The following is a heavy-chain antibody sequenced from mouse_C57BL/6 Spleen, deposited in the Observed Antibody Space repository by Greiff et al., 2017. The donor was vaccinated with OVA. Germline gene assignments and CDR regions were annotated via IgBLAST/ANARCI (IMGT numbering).Heavy chain of an antibody. J-gene: IGHJ4*01. D-gene: IGHD3-1*01. Sequence: QVQLQQSGTELVKPGASVKLSCKASGYTFTSYWMHWVKQRPGQGLEWIGNINPSNGGTNYNEKFKSKATLTVDKSSSTAYMQLSSLTSEDSAVNYCARSGGYYAMDYWGQGTSVTVSS. V-gene: IGHV1-53*01. CDR2: INPSNGGT. CDR3: ARSGGYYAMDY. CDR1: GYTFTSYW.